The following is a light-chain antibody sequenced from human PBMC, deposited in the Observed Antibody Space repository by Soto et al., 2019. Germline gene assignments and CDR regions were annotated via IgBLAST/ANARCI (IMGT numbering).Light chain of an antibody. Sequence: VLTQSSSASASLGSSVKLTCTLNSGHSTYIIAWHQHQPGKAPRYLMKLEGSGSYNKGSGVPDRFSGSSSGADRYLTISNLQSEDEAAYYCETWDSDTRVFGGGTKLTVL. CDR3: ETWDSDTRV. J-gene: IGLJ2*01. V-gene: IGLV4-60*03. CDR1: SGHSTYI. CDR2: LEGSGSY.